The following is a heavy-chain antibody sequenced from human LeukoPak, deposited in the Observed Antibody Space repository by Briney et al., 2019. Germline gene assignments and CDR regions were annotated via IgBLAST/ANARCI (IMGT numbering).Heavy chain of an antibody. J-gene: IGHJ5*02. V-gene: IGHV1-24*01. Sequence: ASVKVSCKVSGYTLTELSMHWVRQAPGKGLEWMGGFDPEDGETIYAQKFQGRVTMTEDTSTDTAYMELSSLRSEDTAVYYCATSSGNYQCFDPWGQGTLVTVSS. CDR3: ATSSGNYQCFDP. CDR2: FDPEDGET. CDR1: GYTLTELS. D-gene: IGHD1-26*01.